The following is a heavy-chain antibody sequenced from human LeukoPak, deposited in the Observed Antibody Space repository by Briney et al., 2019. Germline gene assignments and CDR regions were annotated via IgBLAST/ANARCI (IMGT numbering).Heavy chain of an antibody. V-gene: IGHV4-59*08. J-gene: IGHJ5*02. D-gene: IGHD3-10*01. CDR1: GHSINRDY. CDR3: ARHGKTWFGEYLRPYKWFDL. Sequence: PSEPLTLTCTVSGHSINRDYWSWIRHPPRKRLKWLSYIYYSESTRYSPFFTSRVTISLATSKNQFSLELSSVTAADTAVYYCARHGKTWFGEYLRPYKWFDLWGQGTLVTVSS. CDR2: IYYSEST.